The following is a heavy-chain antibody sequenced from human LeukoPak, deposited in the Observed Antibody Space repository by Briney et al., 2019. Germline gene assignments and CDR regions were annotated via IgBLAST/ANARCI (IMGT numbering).Heavy chain of an antibody. CDR2: IYHSGST. Sequence: PSETLSLTCAVYGGSFSGYYWGWIRQPPGKGLEWIGSIYHSGSTYYNPSLKSRVTISVDTSKNQFSLKLSSVTAADTAVYYCARDLYSSGYVPDYYFDYWGQGSLVTVSS. CDR1: GGSFSGYY. V-gene: IGHV4-38-2*02. D-gene: IGHD6-19*01. J-gene: IGHJ4*02. CDR3: ARDLYSSGYVPDYYFDY.